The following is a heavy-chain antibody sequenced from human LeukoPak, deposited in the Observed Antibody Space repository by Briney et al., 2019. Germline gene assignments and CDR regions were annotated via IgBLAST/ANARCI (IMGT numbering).Heavy chain of an antibody. V-gene: IGHV4-31*03. CDR2: VYCSGGT. D-gene: IGHD3-22*01. CDR1: GGSISSGGYY. Sequence: PSQTLSLTCTVSGGSISSGGYYWSWIRQHPGKGLEWIGYVYCSGGTYFDPSLKSRVIISVDTSKNQFSLKLSSVTAADTAVYYCASDYYDSSGYTYYFDYWGQGTLVSVS. J-gene: IGHJ4*02. CDR3: ASDYYDSSGYTYYFDY.